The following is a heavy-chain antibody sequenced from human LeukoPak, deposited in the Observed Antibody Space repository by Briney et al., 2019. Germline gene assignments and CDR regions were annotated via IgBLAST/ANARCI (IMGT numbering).Heavy chain of an antibody. Sequence: SETLSLTCTVSGYSISSGYYWGWIRQPPGKGLEWIGSIYHSGSTYYNPSLKSRVTISVDTSKNQFSLKLSSVTAADTAVYYCARGGYDFWSGYHYYYYYMDVWGKGTTVTASS. D-gene: IGHD3-3*01. CDR1: GYSISSGYY. CDR3: ARGGYDFWSGYHYYYYYMDV. V-gene: IGHV4-38-2*02. J-gene: IGHJ6*03. CDR2: IYHSGST.